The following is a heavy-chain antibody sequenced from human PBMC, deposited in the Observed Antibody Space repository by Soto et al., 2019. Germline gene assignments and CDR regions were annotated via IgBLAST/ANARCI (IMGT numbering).Heavy chain of an antibody. CDR2: IYYSGST. CDR3: ARPRGIVVVPAAMVGPDYYMDV. CDR1: GGSISSSSYY. Sequence: SETLSLTCTVSGGSISSSSYYWGWIRQPPGKGLEWIGSIYYSGSTYYNPSLKSRVTISVDTSKNQFSLKLSSVTAADTAVYYCARPRGIVVVPAAMVGPDYYMDVWGKGTTVTVSS. D-gene: IGHD2-2*01. V-gene: IGHV4-39*01. J-gene: IGHJ6*03.